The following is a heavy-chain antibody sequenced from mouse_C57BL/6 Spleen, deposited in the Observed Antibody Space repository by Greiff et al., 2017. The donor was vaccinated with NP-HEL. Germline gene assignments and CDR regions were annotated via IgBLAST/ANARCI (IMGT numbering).Heavy chain of an antibody. D-gene: IGHD4-1*01. J-gene: IGHJ4*01. CDR3: ARHEGVLGYYYAMDY. CDR1: GFTFSSYT. Sequence: EVKLVESGGGLVKPGGSLKLSCAASGFTFSSYTMSWVRQTPEKRLEWVATISGGGGNTYYPDSVKGRFTIARDNAKNTLYLQMSRLRSEDTALYYCARHEGVLGYYYAMDYWGQGTSVTVSS. V-gene: IGHV5-9*01. CDR2: ISGGGGNT.